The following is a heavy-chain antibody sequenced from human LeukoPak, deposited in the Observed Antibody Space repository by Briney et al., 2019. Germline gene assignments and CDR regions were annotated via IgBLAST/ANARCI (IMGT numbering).Heavy chain of an antibody. CDR3: ARVAVAGPTGWFDS. CDR2: ISSTSAYI. Sequence: PGGSLRLSCAASGFTFDDNAMHWVRQAPGKGLEWVSSISSTSAYIHYADSVKGRFTISRDNIDNVAYLQMNSLRGEDTAIYYCARVAVAGPTGWFDSWGPGTLVSVSA. CDR1: GFTFDDNA. D-gene: IGHD6-19*01. J-gene: IGHJ5*01. V-gene: IGHV3-21*01.